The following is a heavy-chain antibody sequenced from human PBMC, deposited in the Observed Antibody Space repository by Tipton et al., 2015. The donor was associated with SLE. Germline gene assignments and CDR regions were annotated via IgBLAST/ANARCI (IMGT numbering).Heavy chain of an antibody. J-gene: IGHJ6*02. V-gene: IGHV3-15*01. CDR1: GFTFSNAW. D-gene: IGHD3-22*01. CDR3: TTDEKYYYDTYGMDV. Sequence: GSLRLSCAASGFTFSNAWMSWVRQAPGKGLEWVGRIKSKTDGGTTDYAAPVKGRFTISRDDSKNTLYLQMNSLKTEDTAVYYCTTDEKYYYDTYGMDVWGQGTTVTVSS. CDR2: IKSKTDGGTT.